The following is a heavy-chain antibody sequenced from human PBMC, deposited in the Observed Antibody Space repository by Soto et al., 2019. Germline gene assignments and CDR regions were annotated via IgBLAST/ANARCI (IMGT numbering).Heavy chain of an antibody. D-gene: IGHD1-7*01. CDR3: ARDAALGLFDY. V-gene: IGHV1-18*04. Sequence: ASVKVSCKASGYTFTSYYMHWVRQAPGQGLEWMGWISAYNGNTNYAQKLQGRVTMTTDTSTSTAYMELRSLRSDDTVVYYCARDAALGLFDYWGQGTLVTVSS. CDR2: ISAYNGNT. J-gene: IGHJ4*02. CDR1: GYTFTSYY.